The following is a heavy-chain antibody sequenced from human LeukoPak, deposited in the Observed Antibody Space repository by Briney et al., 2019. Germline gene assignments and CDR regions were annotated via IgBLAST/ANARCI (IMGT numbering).Heavy chain of an antibody. CDR2: IYYSGST. V-gene: IGHV4-59*01. CDR1: GGSISSYY. Sequence: SETLSLTCTVSGGSISSYYWSWIRQPPGKGLEWIGYIYYSGSTNYNPSLKSRVTISVDTSKNQFSLKLSSVTAADTAVYYCAGGDHYGDYVRKDYWGQGTLVTVSS. J-gene: IGHJ4*02. D-gene: IGHD4-17*01. CDR3: AGGDHYGDYVRKDY.